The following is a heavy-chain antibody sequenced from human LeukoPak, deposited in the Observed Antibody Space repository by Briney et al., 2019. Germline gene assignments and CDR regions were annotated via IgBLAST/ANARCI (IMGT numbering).Heavy chain of an antibody. V-gene: IGHV1-46*01. J-gene: IGHJ6*03. D-gene: IGHD3-10*01. CDR1: GYTFTSYY. CDR2: INPSGGST. CDR3: ARAGSGSYDYYYYYMDV. Sequence: VASVKVSCKASGYTFTSYYMHWVRQAPGQGLEWMGIINPSGGSTSYAQKFQGRVTMTRDMSTSTVYMELSSLRSEDTAVYYCARAGSGSYDYYYYYMDVWGKGTTVTISS.